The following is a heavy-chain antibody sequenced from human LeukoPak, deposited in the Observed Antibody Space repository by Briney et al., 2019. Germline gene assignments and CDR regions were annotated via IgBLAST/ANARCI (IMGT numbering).Heavy chain of an antibody. J-gene: IGHJ6*03. V-gene: IGHV3-23*01. CDR3: ASQRYSSYYYYYMDV. Sequence: GGTLRLSCSASGFTFTTYGMNWVRQAPGKGLEWVSGIGGSGTRTYYADSVKGRFTISRDNSKNTLYLQMNSLRAEDTALYYCASQRYSSYYYYYMDVWGKGTTVTVSS. D-gene: IGHD6-13*01. CDR2: IGGSGTRT. CDR1: GFTFTTYG.